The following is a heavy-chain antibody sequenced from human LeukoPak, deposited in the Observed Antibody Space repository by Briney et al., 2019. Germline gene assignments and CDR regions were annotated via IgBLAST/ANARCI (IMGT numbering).Heavy chain of an antibody. CDR2: IYYSGST. D-gene: IGHD6-6*01. CDR1: GGSFSGYY. Sequence: WETLSLTCAVYGGSFSGYYWGWIRQPPGKGLDWIGSIYYSGSTYYNPSLKSRVTISVDTSKNQFSLKLSSVTAADTAVYYCARDRIAARSNWFDPWGQGTLVTVSS. CDR3: ARDRIAARSNWFDP. J-gene: IGHJ5*02. V-gene: IGHV4-34*01.